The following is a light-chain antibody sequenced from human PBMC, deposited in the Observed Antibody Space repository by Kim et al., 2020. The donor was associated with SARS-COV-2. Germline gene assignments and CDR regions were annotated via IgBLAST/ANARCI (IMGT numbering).Light chain of an antibody. Sequence: STLSASVGDRVILTCRASQSVSRWLAWYQQKPGKAPKLLIYDGSNLQSGVPSRCSGSGSGTEFTLTISSLQPDDFAIYYCQHRQTFGQGTKVDIK. CDR2: DGS. J-gene: IGKJ1*01. CDR1: QSVSRW. CDR3: QHRQT. V-gene: IGKV1-5*01.